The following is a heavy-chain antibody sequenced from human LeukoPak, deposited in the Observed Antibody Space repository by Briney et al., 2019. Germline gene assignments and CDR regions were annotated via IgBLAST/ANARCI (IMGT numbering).Heavy chain of an antibody. Sequence: SETLSLTCTVSGGPISSYYWSWIRQPPGKGLEWIGYIYYSGSTNYNPSLKSRVTISVDTSKNQFSLKLSSVTAADTAVYYCASSRDTAMASYWYFDLWGRGTLVTVSS. V-gene: IGHV4-59*01. CDR3: ASSRDTAMASYWYFDL. D-gene: IGHD5-18*01. CDR1: GGPISSYY. CDR2: IYYSGST. J-gene: IGHJ2*01.